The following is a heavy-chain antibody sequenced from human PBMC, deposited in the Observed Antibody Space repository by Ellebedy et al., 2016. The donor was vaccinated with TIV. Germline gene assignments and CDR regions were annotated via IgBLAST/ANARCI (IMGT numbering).Heavy chain of an antibody. J-gene: IGHJ3*02. D-gene: IGHD1-14*01. V-gene: IGHV1-18*01. CDR2: ISTSYGDT. CDR1: GYTFTTYS. Sequence: ASVKVSXXASGYTFTTYSITWVRQAPGQGLEWMAWISTSYGDTTYAQKLQDRVTLTTDTSTSTVYMETRSLTSDDTAVYYCARGTGSGDAFHIWGQGTMVTVSS. CDR3: ARGTGSGDAFHI.